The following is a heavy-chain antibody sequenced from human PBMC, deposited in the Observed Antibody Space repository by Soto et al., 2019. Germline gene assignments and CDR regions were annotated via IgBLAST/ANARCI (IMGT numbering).Heavy chain of an antibody. CDR3: ATRNKGLPRGAFDI. CDR1: GYTFTGYY. Sequence: ALVKVSCKASGYTFTGYYMHWVRQAPGQGLEWMGWINPGNGNTKYSQKFQGRITLTTDTSTSTAYMELRSLRSDDTAVYYCATRNKGLPRGAFDIWGQGTMVTVSS. V-gene: IGHV1-18*04. J-gene: IGHJ3*02. D-gene: IGHD5-18*01. CDR2: INPGNGNT.